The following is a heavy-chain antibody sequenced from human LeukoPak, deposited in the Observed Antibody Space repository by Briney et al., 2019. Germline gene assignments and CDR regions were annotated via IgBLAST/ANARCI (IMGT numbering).Heavy chain of an antibody. CDR2: IIPIFGTA. V-gene: IGHV1-69*05. CDR3: ARRGGMRVGYYDSSGPDWYFDL. Sequence: GASVKVSCKASGGTFSSYAISWVRQAPGQGLEWMGGIIPIFGTANYAQKFQGRVTITTDESTSTAYMELSSLRSEDTAVYYCARRGGMRVGYYDSSGPDWYFDLWGRGTLATVSS. D-gene: IGHD3-22*01. J-gene: IGHJ2*01. CDR1: GGTFSSYA.